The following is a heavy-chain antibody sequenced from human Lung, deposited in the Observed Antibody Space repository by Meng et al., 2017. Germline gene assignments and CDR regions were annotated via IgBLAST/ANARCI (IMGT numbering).Heavy chain of an antibody. Sequence: QLNSQQWGAGLLKPSETLSLTCVVSGGSFSDYYWSWIRQPPGKGLEWIGEINHSGSTNYNPSLESRATISVDTSQNNLSLKLSSVTAADSAVYYCARGPTTMAHDFDYWGQGTLVTVSS. CDR3: ARGPTTMAHDFDY. CDR1: GGSFSDYY. D-gene: IGHD4-11*01. J-gene: IGHJ4*02. V-gene: IGHV4-34*01. CDR2: INHSGST.